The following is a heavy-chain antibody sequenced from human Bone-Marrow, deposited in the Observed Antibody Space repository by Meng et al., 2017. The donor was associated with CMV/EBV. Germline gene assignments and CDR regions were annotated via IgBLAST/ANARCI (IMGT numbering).Heavy chain of an antibody. V-gene: IGHV1-2*02. CDR1: GYTFTDPN. J-gene: IGHJ4*02. CDR2: INPKSGGT. D-gene: IGHD4-23*01. CDR3: ASGGTWNDY. Sequence: VSCKASGYTFTDPNIHWVRQAPGQGLEWMGGINPKSGGTSYAQSFQGRVTVTSDTSINTAYMELTGLTSDDTALYYCASGGTWNDYWGQGTLVTVSS.